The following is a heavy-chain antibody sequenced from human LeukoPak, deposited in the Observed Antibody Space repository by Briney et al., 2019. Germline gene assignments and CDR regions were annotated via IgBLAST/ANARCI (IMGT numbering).Heavy chain of an antibody. J-gene: IGHJ4*02. D-gene: IGHD6-13*01. CDR1: GYTLTELS. CDR2: FDSEDGET. Sequence: GASVKVSCKVSGYTLTELSMHWVRQAPGKGLEWMGGFDSEDGETIYAQKFQGRVTMTEDTSTDTAYMELSSLRSEDTAVYYCAKDGLRWPGYSSSWYASHFDYWGQGTLVTVSS. CDR3: AKDGLRWPGYSSSWYASHFDY. V-gene: IGHV1-24*01.